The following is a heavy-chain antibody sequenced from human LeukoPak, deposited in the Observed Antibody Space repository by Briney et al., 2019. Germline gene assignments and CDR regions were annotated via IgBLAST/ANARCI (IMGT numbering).Heavy chain of an antibody. V-gene: IGHV4-59*08. J-gene: IGHJ4*02. CDR3: ARLHRGSWYFGY. Sequence: SETLSHTCTVSGGSISSYYWSWIRQPPGKGLEWIGYIFYSGSTNQNPSLKSRVTISVDTSKNQFSLKLSSVTAADTAVYYCARLHRGSWYFGYWGQGTLVTVSS. CDR1: GGSISSYY. D-gene: IGHD6-13*01. CDR2: IFYSGST.